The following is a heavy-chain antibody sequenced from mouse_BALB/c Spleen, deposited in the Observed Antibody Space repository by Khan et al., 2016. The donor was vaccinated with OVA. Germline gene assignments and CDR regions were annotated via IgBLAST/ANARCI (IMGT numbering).Heavy chain of an antibody. Sequence: EVQLQESGPELVKPGASVKMSCKASGYTLTSYVMHWVKQKPGQGLEWIGYINPYNDCTKYNEKFKGKATLTSDKSSSTAYMELSSLTSEDSAVYYCARREYFDVWGAGTTVNVSS. V-gene: IGHV1S136*01. J-gene: IGHJ1*01. CDR3: ARREYFDV. CDR1: GYTLTSYV. CDR2: INPYNDCT.